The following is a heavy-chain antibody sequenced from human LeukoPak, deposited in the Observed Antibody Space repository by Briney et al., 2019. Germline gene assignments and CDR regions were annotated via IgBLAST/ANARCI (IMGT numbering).Heavy chain of an antibody. J-gene: IGHJ5*02. Sequence: SETLSLTCTVSGGSISSYYWSWIRQPPGKGLEWIGYIYYSGSTNYNPSLKSRVTISVDTSKNQFSLKLSSVTAADTAVYYCARFPAGNWVMGYNWFDPWGQGTLVTVSS. V-gene: IGHV4-59*12. CDR1: GGSISSYY. D-gene: IGHD6-13*01. CDR3: ARFPAGNWVMGYNWFDP. CDR2: IYYSGST.